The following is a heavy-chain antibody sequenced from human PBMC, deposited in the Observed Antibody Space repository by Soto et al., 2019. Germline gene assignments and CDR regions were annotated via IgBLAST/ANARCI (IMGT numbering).Heavy chain of an antibody. V-gene: IGHV3-23*01. CDR2: ISGSGGST. D-gene: IGHD3-22*01. CDR3: ANLNYCDSSGYYYPLDF. J-gene: IGHJ4*02. CDR1: GFTFSSYA. Sequence: EVQLLESGGGLVQPGGSLRLSCAASGFTFSSYAMSWVRQAPGKGLEWVSAISGSGGSTYYGDSVKGRFTISRDNSKNTLYLQMNRLRAEDTAVYYCANLNYCDSSGYYYPLDFWGQGTLVTFSS.